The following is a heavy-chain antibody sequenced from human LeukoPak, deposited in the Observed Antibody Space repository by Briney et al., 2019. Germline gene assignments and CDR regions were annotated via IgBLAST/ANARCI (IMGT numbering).Heavy chain of an antibody. CDR1: GFTFTNYA. V-gene: IGHV3-66*04. Sequence: GGSLRLSCTASGFTFTNYAMNWVRQAPGKGLEWVSVIYSGGSTYYADSVKGRFTISRDNSKNTLYLQMNSLRAEDTAVYYCARLDGWGQGTLVTVSS. J-gene: IGHJ4*02. CDR2: IYSGGST. CDR3: ARLDG.